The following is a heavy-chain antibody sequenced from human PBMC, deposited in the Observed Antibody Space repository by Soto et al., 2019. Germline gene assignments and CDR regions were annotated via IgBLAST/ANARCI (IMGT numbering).Heavy chain of an antibody. CDR1: GFTFSSYG. V-gene: IGHV3-33*01. Sequence: PGESLKISCAASGFTFSSYGMHWVRQAPGKGLEWVAVIWYDGSNKYYADSVKGRFTISRDNSKNTLYLQMNSLRAEDTAVYYCARDKGDDSSPWDYWGQGTLVTVSS. D-gene: IGHD3-22*01. J-gene: IGHJ4*02. CDR2: IWYDGSNK. CDR3: ARDKGDDSSPWDY.